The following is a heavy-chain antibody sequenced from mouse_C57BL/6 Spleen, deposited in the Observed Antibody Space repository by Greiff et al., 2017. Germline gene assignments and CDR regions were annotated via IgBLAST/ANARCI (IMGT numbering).Heavy chain of an antibody. CDR1: GYTFTSYW. CDR2: IDPNSGGT. D-gene: IGHD1-1*01. CDR3: AREGNYGSSQAWFAY. Sequence: VQLQQPGAELVKPGASVKLSCKASGYTFTSYWMHWVKQRPGRGLEWIGRIDPNSGGTKYNEKFKSKATLTVDKPSSTAYMQLSSLTSGDSAVYYWAREGNYGSSQAWFAYWGQGTLVTVSA. J-gene: IGHJ3*01. V-gene: IGHV1-72*01.